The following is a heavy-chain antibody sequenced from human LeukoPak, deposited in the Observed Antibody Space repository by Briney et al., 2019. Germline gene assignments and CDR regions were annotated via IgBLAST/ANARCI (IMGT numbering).Heavy chain of an antibody. J-gene: IGHJ3*01. V-gene: IGHV3-30-3*01. CDR1: GFTFRSYT. Sequence: GGSLRLSCAASGFTFRSYTMHWVRQAPGKGLEWVAVISYDGSSKYYADSVKGRFTISRDNSKSTLYLQMNSLRAEDTAVYYCAREDTYSGSQGAFDVWGQGTMVTVSS. CDR2: ISYDGSSK. D-gene: IGHD1-26*01. CDR3: AREDTYSGSQGAFDV.